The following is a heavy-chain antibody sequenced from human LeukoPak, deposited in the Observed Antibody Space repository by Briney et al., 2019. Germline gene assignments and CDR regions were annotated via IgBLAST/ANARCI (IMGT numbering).Heavy chain of an antibody. D-gene: IGHD3-22*01. Sequence: GGSLRLSCAASGFTFSDYYMSWIRQAPGKGLEWVSYISSSGSTIYYADSVKGRFTISRDNAKNSLYLQMNSLRAEGTALYYCAKDIGYDSSGYLDYWGQGTLVTVSS. CDR2: ISSSGSTI. CDR3: AKDIGYDSSGYLDY. V-gene: IGHV3-11*01. J-gene: IGHJ4*02. CDR1: GFTFSDYY.